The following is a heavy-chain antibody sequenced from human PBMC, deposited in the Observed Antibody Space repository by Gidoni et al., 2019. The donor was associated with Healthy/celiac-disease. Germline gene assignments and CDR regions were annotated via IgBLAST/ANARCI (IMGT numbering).Heavy chain of an antibody. CDR1: GFTFISYA. CDR3: ARTYYDFWSGYYSPDYYYGMDV. V-gene: IGHV3-23*04. D-gene: IGHD3-3*01. CDR2: ISGSGGST. Sequence: EVQLVESGGGLVQPGGSLRLSCAASGFTFISYAMSWVRQAPGKGLEWGSAISGSGGSTYYADSVKGRFTISRDNSKNTLYLQMNSLRAEDTAVYYCARTYYDFWSGYYSPDYYYGMDVWGQGTTVTVSS. J-gene: IGHJ6*02.